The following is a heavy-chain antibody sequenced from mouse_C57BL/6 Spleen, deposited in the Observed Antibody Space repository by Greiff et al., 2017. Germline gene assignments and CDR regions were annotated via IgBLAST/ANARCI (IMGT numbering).Heavy chain of an antibody. CDR1: GFTFSSYT. CDR2: ISGGGGNT. D-gene: IGHD1-1*01. Sequence: EVKLVESGGGLVKPGGSLKLSCAASGFTFSSYTMSWVRQTPEKRLEWVATISGGGGNTYYPDSVKGRFTISRDNAKNTLYLQMSSLRSEDTALYYCARHGTTPWYFEVWGTGTTVTVSS. CDR3: ARHGTTPWYFEV. J-gene: IGHJ1*03. V-gene: IGHV5-9*01.